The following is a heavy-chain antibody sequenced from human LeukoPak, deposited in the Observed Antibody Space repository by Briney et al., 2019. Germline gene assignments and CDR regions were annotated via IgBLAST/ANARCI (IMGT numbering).Heavy chain of an antibody. CDR2: ISGSGDHT. J-gene: IGHJ5*02. V-gene: IGHV3-23*01. D-gene: IGHD3-22*01. CDR1: GLTFSSYA. CDR3: AKDGGHFYDDSGYKTLDP. Sequence: GGSLRLSCAASGLTFSSYAMSWVRQAPGKGLEWVSAISGSGDHTYYTDSVKGRFTISRDNSKNTLYPQMNSLRADDTALYYCAKDGGHFYDDSGYKTLDPWGQGTLVTVSS.